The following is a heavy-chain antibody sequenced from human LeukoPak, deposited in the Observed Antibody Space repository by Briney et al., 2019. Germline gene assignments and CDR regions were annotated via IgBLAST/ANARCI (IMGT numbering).Heavy chain of an antibody. V-gene: IGHV3-33*01. CDR2: IWFDGGNK. CDR3: ARDQVVPGF. CDR1: GFTFGSYG. Sequence: PGGSLRLSCVASGFTFGSYGMHWAREAPGKGLEWVAVIWFDGGNKYYADSVKGRFTISRDNSKNTLYLQMNSLSAEDTAVYYCARDQVVPGFWGQGTLVTVSS. D-gene: IGHD3-22*01. J-gene: IGHJ4*02.